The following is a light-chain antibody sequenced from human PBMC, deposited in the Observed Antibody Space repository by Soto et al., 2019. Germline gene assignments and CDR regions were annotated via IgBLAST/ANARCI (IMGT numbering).Light chain of an antibody. CDR1: NSNIGAGYD. V-gene: IGLV1-40*01. J-gene: IGLJ1*01. CDR2: NDI. Sequence: QSVLTQPPSVSGAPGLRVTISCTGSNSNIGAGYDVHWYQQLPGTAPKLLIYNDIKRPSGVPDRFSGSKSGTSASLAITGLQAEDEADYYCQSYDSILSGHVFGPVTKVTVL. CDR3: QSYDSILSGHV.